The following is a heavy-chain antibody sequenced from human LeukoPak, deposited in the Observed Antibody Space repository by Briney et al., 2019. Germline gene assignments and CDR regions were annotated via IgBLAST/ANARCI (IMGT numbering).Heavy chain of an antibody. CDR2: FDPEDGET. D-gene: IGHD2-15*01. Sequence: ASVKVSCKVSGYTLTELSMHWVRQAPGKGLEWMGGFDPEDGETIYAQKFQGRVTMTEDTSTDTAYMELSSLRSEDTAVYYCAKNGDRGAYCSGGTCYPYYYHYMDVWGKGTTVTISS. CDR3: AKNGDRGAYCSGGTCYPYYYHYMDV. CDR1: GYTLTELS. V-gene: IGHV1-24*01. J-gene: IGHJ6*03.